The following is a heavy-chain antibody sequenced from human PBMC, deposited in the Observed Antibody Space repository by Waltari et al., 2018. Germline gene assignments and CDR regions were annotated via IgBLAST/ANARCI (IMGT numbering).Heavy chain of an antibody. CDR1: GGSVTSASDY. J-gene: IGHJ4*02. CDR3: ARGSDAYKTAY. Sequence: QVQLQESGPGLLKPSETLSLTCTVSGGSVTSASDYWSWIRQPPGKGLEWIGYVSNSGDTNYKPSLRGRVTISLDTSRNQFSLKVSSVTAADTAMYYCARGSDAYKTAYWGQGTLVTVS. V-gene: IGHV4-61*01. D-gene: IGHD1-1*01. CDR2: VSNSGDT.